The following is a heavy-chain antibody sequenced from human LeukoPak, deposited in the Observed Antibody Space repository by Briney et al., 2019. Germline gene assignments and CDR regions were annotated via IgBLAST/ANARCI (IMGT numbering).Heavy chain of an antibody. CDR1: GFTFSNAW. J-gene: IGHJ1*01. Sequence: GGSLRLSCAASGFTFSNAWMNWVRQAPGKGLEWVGRIKSKTDGGTTDCAAPVKGRFTISRDDSKNTLYLQMNSLKTEDTAVYYCTTARGGDLQYFQHWGQGTLVTVSS. D-gene: IGHD3-16*01. CDR2: IKSKTDGGTT. V-gene: IGHV3-15*07. CDR3: TTARGGDLQYFQH.